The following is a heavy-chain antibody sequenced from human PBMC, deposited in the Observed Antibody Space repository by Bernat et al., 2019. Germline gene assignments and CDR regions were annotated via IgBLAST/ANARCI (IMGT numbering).Heavy chain of an antibody. V-gene: IGHV1-46*01. CDR3: ARGGYYGSGSYRHDY. D-gene: IGHD3-10*01. CDR2: INPGGGST. CDR1: GYTFTSYY. J-gene: IGHJ4*02. Sequence: QVQLLQSGAEGRKLGASVKVSCKPPGYTFTSYYMHWVRQAPGQGLEWRGIINPGGGSTSYAQKFQGGVTMTKNTSTNTVHMELSSLRSNDTAVYYCARGGYYGSGSYRHDYWGQGTLVTVSS.